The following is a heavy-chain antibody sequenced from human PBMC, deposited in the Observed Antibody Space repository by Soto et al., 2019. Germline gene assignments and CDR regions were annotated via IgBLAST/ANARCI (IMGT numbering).Heavy chain of an antibody. CDR1: GFTFSSYA. CDR2: ISGSGGST. Sequence: HPGGSLRLSCAASGFTFSSYAMSWVRQAPGKGLEWVSAISGSGGSTYYADSVKGRFTISRDNSKNTLYLQMNSLRAEDTAVYYCAKDSMVRGEEGSYSGMDVWGQGTTLTVSS. CDR3: AKDSMVRGEEGSYSGMDV. J-gene: IGHJ6*02. V-gene: IGHV3-23*01. D-gene: IGHD3-10*01.